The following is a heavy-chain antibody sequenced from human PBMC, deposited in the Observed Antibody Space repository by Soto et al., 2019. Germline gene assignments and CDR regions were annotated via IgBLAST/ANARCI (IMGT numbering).Heavy chain of an antibody. J-gene: IGHJ5*02. Sequence: PSETLSLTCTVSGGSISSGDYYWSWIRQPPGKGLEWIGYICYSGSTYYNPSLKSRVTISVDTSKNQFSLKLSSVTAADTALYYCARGEFDCSSTSCYIGGWFDPWGHGTLVTVSS. V-gene: IGHV4-30-4*01. CDR1: GGSISSGDYY. CDR3: ARGEFDCSSTSCYIGGWFDP. CDR2: ICYSGST. D-gene: IGHD2-2*02.